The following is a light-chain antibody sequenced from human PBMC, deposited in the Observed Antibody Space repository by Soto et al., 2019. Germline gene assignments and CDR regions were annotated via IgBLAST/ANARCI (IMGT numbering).Light chain of an antibody. V-gene: IGKV3-15*01. Sequence: EIVLTQSPATLSVSPGDRATLSCRASQSVRFNLAWYQQKPGQAPMLLIHVASTRATGIPVRCSGSGSGTDLTLTISILQAAEFAVYDWQQYNDWPPTFGQGTKVDIK. CDR3: QQYNDWPPT. J-gene: IGKJ1*01. CDR2: VAS. CDR1: QSVRFN.